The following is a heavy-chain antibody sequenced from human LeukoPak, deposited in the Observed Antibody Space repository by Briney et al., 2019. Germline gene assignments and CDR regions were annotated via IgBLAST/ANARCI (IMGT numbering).Heavy chain of an antibody. V-gene: IGHV3-74*01. J-gene: IGHJ4*02. CDR2: INSDGSST. CDR1: GLTFSSYW. D-gene: IGHD3-9*01. Sequence: GGSLRLSCAASGLTFSSYWMHWVRQAPGKGLVWVSRINSDGSSTSYADSVKGRFTISRDNAKNTLYLQMNSLRAEDTAVYYCARGSRFDWSGDFDYWGQGTLVTVSS. CDR3: ARGSRFDWSGDFDY.